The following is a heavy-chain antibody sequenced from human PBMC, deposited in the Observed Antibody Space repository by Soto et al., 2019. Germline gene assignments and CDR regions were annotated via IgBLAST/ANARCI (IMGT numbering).Heavy chain of an antibody. CDR1: GFTFSNYA. D-gene: IGHD6-6*01. J-gene: IGHJ4*02. CDR3: AKRRSSSTFAY. CDR2: ISSIDGST. Sequence: PGVSLRLSCAASGFTFSNYAMSWVRQAPGKGLEWVSAISSIDGSTYYTDSVKGRFTISRDNSKDTLYLQMNSLRAEDTAVYYCAKRRSSSTFAYWGQGTLVTVSS. V-gene: IGHV3-23*01.